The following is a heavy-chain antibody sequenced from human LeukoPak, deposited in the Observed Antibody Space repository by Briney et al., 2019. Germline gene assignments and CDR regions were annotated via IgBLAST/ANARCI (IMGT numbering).Heavy chain of an antibody. D-gene: IGHD6-13*01. CDR1: GDSISSYY. V-gene: IGHV4-59*07. Sequence: SDPLSLTCTVSGDSISSYYWSWIRQPPGKGLEWIGYIYHSGSTNYNPSLKSRVTISADTSKDQFSLKLASVTAADTAVYYCATGYSSTWYYFDYWGQGTLVTVSS. CDR3: ATGYSSTWYYFDY. J-gene: IGHJ4*02. CDR2: IYHSGST.